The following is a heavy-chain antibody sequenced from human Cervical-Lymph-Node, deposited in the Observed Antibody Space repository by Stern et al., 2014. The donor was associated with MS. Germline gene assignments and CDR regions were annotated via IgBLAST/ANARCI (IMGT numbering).Heavy chain of an antibody. D-gene: IGHD4-11*01. J-gene: IGHJ4*02. Sequence: QLQLQESGPGLVKPSETLSLTCTVSGGSINNSRYYWGWLRQPPGKGLEWIGSIYYRGNPYYTPSLRGRVPISVDTSKTPFPRRLSPVTATDTAVFYCAGLRLTTYSFDYWGQGILVTVSS. V-gene: IGHV4-39*02. CDR3: AGLRLTTYSFDY. CDR1: GGSINNSRYY. CDR2: IYYRGNP.